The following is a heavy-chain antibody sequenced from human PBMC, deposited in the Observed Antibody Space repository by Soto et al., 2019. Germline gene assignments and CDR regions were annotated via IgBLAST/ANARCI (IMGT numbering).Heavy chain of an antibody. CDR3: ARAMAYYKNRFDP. V-gene: IGHV1-2*04. J-gene: IGHJ5*02. CDR2: INPNSGGT. D-gene: IGHD1-26*01. CDR1: GYTFTGYY. Sequence: ASVKVSCKASGYTFTGYYMHWVRQAPGQGLEWMGWINPNSGGTNYAQKFQGWVTMTRDTSISTAYMELSRLRSDDTAVYYCARAMAYYKNRFDPWGQGTLVTVSS.